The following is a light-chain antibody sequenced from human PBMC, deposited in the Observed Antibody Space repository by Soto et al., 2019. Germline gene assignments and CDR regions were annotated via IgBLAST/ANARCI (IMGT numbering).Light chain of an antibody. CDR2: EGN. Sequence: QPASVSGSPGQSITISCTGTSSDVGSYNLVSWYQQHPGKAPKLMIYEGNKRPSGVSNRFSGSKSGNTASLTISGLQAEDEADYYCCSYAGSSTYVFGTGTKLTVL. J-gene: IGLJ1*01. CDR1: SSDVGSYNL. CDR3: CSYAGSSTYV. V-gene: IGLV2-23*01.